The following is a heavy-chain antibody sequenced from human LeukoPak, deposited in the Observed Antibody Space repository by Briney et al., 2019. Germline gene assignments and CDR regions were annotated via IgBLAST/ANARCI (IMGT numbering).Heavy chain of an antibody. D-gene: IGHD5-24*01. J-gene: IGHJ4*02. V-gene: IGHV3-48*03. CDR1: GFTFSSYE. CDR2: ISSSGSTI. Sequence: GGSLRLSCAASGFTFSSYEMNWVRQAPGKGLEWVSYISSSGSTIYYADSVKGRFTISRDNAKNSLYLQMNSLRAEGTAVYYCARGSDWRWLQGTHFDYWGQGTLVTVSS. CDR3: ARGSDWRWLQGTHFDY.